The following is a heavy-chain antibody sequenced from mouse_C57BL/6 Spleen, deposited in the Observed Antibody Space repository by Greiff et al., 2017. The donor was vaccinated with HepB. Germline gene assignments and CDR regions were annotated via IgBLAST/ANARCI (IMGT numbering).Heavy chain of an antibody. CDR1: GFTFSSYA. CDR3: ARDSAITTVVATWYFDV. V-gene: IGHV5-4*01. Sequence: EVQVVESGGGLVKPGGSLKLSCAASGFTFSSYAMSWVRQTPEKRLEWVATISDGGSYTYYPDNVKGRFTISRDNAKNNLYLQMSQLKSEDTAMYYCARDSAITTVVATWYFDVWGTGTTVTVSS. CDR2: ISDGGSYT. J-gene: IGHJ1*03. D-gene: IGHD1-1*01.